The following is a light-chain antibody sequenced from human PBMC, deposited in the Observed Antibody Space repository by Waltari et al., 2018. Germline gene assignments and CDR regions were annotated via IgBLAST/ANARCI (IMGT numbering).Light chain of an antibody. CDR3: QSYYTSLSVV. Sequence: QSVLTQPPSVSGAPGQRVSISCTGSGSNLGAGYDVHWYQQHPGKAPKLLIYGTSTRPPGVPDRFFCSQSGTSASLAITALQAEDEAEYYCQSYYTSLSVVFGGGTKLTVL. CDR1: GSNLGAGYD. V-gene: IGLV1-40*01. J-gene: IGLJ2*01. CDR2: GTS.